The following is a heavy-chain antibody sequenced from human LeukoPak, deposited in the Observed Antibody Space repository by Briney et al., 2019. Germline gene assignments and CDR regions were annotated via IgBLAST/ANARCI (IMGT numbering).Heavy chain of an antibody. CDR2: ISAYNGNT. Sequence: ASVKVSCKASGYTFTSYGISWVRQAPGQGLEWMGWISAYNGNTNYAQKLQGRVTMTTDTSTSTAYMELRSLRSDDTAVYYCARVGCPPGPLACIAVAHDWYFDLWGRGTLVTVSS. CDR3: ARVGCPPGPLACIAVAHDWYFDL. J-gene: IGHJ2*01. V-gene: IGHV1-18*01. CDR1: GYTFTSYG. D-gene: IGHD6-19*01.